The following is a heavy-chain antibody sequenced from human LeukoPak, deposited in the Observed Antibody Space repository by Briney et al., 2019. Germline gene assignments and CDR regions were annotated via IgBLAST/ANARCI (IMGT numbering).Heavy chain of an antibody. J-gene: IGHJ6*03. V-gene: IGHV1-69*05. CDR3: ARDQNLTVTTWDYYMDV. CDR1: GGTFSSYA. D-gene: IGHD4-17*01. CDR2: IIPIFGTA. Sequence: ASVKVSCKASGGTFSSYAISWVRQAPGQGLEWMGRIIPIFGTANYAQKFQGRVTITTDEPTSTAYMELSSLRSEDTAVYYCARDQNLTVTTWDYYMDVWGKGTTVTVSS.